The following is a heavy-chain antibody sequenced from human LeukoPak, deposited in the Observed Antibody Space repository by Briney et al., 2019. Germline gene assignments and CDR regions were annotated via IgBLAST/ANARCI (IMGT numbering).Heavy chain of an antibody. Sequence: GGSLRLSCAASGFTFSSYEMNWVRQAPGKGPEWISYISSSGSTIYYADSVKGRFTISRDNAKNSLYLQMDSLRAEDTAVYCCARDGTSSGGYDGYLQHWGQGTLVTVSS. CDR3: ARDGTSSGGYDGYLQH. D-gene: IGHD6-19*01. J-gene: IGHJ1*01. CDR1: GFTFSSYE. V-gene: IGHV3-48*03. CDR2: ISSSGSTI.